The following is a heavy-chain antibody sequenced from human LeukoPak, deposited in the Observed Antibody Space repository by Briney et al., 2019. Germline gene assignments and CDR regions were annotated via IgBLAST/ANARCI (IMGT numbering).Heavy chain of an antibody. Sequence: GGSLRLSCATSGFSFSNYAMHWLRQAPGKGLEWVTVISYDGNNKYYADSVKGRFTISRDKSKNSLSVQMNSLSAEDTAVYYCAKDWLTTIHRGRHGFDYWGQGTLVTVSS. V-gene: IGHV3-30*04. CDR1: GFSFSNYA. J-gene: IGHJ4*02. CDR3: AKDWLTTIHRGRHGFDY. CDR2: ISYDGNNK. D-gene: IGHD1/OR15-1a*01.